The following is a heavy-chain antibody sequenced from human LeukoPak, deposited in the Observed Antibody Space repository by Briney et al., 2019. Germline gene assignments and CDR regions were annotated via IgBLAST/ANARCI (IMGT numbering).Heavy chain of an antibody. Sequence: GESLKISCKGSGYRFTSDWIGWVRQMPGKGLEWMGIIYPGDSDTRYSPSFQGQVTISADKSVNTAYLQWSSLKASGTAMYYCARLSGRVVCSAGSCYIDSWGQGTLVTVSS. V-gene: IGHV5-51*01. J-gene: IGHJ4*02. D-gene: IGHD2-15*01. CDR3: ARLSGRVVCSAGSCYIDS. CDR1: GYRFTSDW. CDR2: IYPGDSDT.